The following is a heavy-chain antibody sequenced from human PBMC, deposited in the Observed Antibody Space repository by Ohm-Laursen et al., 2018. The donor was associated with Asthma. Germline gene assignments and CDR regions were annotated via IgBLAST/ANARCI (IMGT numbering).Heavy chain of an antibody. V-gene: IGHV3-9*01. J-gene: IGHJ6*02. CDR1: GFTFDDYA. D-gene: IGHD4-17*01. CDR3: ARDSQAMVTTEGLYFGMDV. CDR2: ISWNSGTI. Sequence: SLRLSCAASGFTFDDYAMHWVRQVPGKGLERVSGISWNSGTIVQADSVKGRFTISRDNAKNSLYLQMNSLRAEDTALYYCARDSQAMVTTEGLYFGMDVWGQGTTVTVSS.